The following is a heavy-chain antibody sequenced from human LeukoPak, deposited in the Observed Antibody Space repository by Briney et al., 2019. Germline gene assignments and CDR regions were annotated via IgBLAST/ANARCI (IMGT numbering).Heavy chain of an antibody. V-gene: IGHV3-21*01. CDR1: GFTFSSYS. D-gene: IGHD4-23*01. J-gene: IGHJ3*02. CDR3: ARDSVGAFDI. Sequence: GGFLRLSCAAPGFTFSSYSMNWVRQAPGKGLEWVSSISSSSSYIHYADSVKGRFTISRDNAKNSLYLQMNSLRAEDTAVYYCARDSVGAFDIWGQGTMVTVSS. CDR2: ISSSSSYI.